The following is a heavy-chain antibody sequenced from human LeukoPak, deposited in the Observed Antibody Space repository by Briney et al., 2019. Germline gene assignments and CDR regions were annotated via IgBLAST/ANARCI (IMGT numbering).Heavy chain of an antibody. J-gene: IGHJ4*02. CDR1: GYSISSGYY. Sequence: PSETLSLTCAVSGYSISSGYYWGWIRQPPGKGLEWIGSIYHSGSTYYNPSLKSRVTISVDTSKNQFSLKLSSVTAADTAVYYCELLGYCSSTSCSPDYWGQGTLVTVSS. V-gene: IGHV4-38-2*01. CDR3: ELLGYCSSTSCSPDY. CDR2: IYHSGST. D-gene: IGHD2-2*01.